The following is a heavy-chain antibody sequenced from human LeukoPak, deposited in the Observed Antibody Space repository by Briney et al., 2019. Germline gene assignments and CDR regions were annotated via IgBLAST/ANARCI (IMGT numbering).Heavy chain of an antibody. CDR1: GFTFSSYA. D-gene: IGHD4-17*01. V-gene: IGHV3-23*01. Sequence: PGGSLRLSCAASGFTFSSYAMSWVRQAPGKGLEWVSAISGSGGSTYYADSVKGRFTISRDNSKNTLYLQMNSLRAEDTAVYYCAKAIGDDGDYVPYYAFDIWGQGTMVTVSS. CDR3: AKAIGDDGDYVPYYAFDI. CDR2: ISGSGGST. J-gene: IGHJ3*02.